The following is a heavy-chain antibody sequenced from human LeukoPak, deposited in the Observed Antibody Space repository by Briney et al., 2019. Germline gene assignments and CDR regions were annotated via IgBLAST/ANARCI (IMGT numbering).Heavy chain of an antibody. CDR2: FDPEDGES. CDR3: ATYPILEVYGHEYFDY. D-gene: IGHD2-21*01. J-gene: IGHJ4*02. V-gene: IGHV1-24*01. CDR1: VYTLTELS. Sequence: GSSVTVSFKVSVYTLTELSMHWVRQAPGKRLEWMGGFDPEDGESIYAQKFQGRVTMTEDTSTDTAYMELSSLRSEDTAVYYCATYPILEVYGHEYFDYWGQGTLVTVSS.